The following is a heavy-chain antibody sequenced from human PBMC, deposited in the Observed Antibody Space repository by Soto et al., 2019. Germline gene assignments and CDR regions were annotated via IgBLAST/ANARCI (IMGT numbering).Heavy chain of an antibody. CDR2: INYNGRT. CDR3: ARGSTGCPPRLDY. V-gene: IGHV4-59*01. J-gene: IGHJ4*02. CDR1: GGPISSYY. D-gene: IGHD6-19*01. Sequence: QVQLQESGPGLVKPSETLSLNCTVSGGPISSYYWSWIRQSPGKGLEWNGYINYNGRTNYNPSLKSRLTLPADTAKNQRCLEWSSSTAADTAVYYCARGSTGCPPRLDYWGQGTLVTVPS.